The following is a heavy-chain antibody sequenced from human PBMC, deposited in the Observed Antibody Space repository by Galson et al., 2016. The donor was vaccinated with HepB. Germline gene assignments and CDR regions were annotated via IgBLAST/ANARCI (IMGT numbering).Heavy chain of an antibody. V-gene: IGHV3-30*03. J-gene: IGHJ4*02. CDR3: ARDGMHSSTDFWTGYPDY. Sequence: SLRLSCAASGFTFRNYGMHWVRQAPGKGLECVALISYDGSNKYYADSVKGRFAISRDNSNNTLYLQMNNLRAEDTAVYYCARDGMHSSTDFWTGYPDYWGQGILVTVSS. CDR1: GFTFRNYG. CDR2: ISYDGSNK. D-gene: IGHD3/OR15-3a*01.